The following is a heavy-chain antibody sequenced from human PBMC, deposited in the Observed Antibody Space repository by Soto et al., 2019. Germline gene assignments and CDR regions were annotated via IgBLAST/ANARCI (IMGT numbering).Heavy chain of an antibody. CDR1: GGSISGSGGL. D-gene: IGHD3-10*01. V-gene: IGHV4-39*01. CDR3: ARLPRYGSGTYPEF. CDR2: IYHNGNA. Sequence: QLHLQESGPGLVKPSETLSLTCTVSGGSISGSGGLWGWIRQPPGKGLESIGTIYHNGNAYYDPSLWSRVTMSVDTSKNEFSLNLNSLTAADTAVYYCARLPRYGSGTYPEFWGQGTLVTGSS. J-gene: IGHJ4*02.